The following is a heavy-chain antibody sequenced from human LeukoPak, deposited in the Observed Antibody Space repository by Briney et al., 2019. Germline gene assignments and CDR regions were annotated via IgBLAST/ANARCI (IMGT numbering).Heavy chain of an antibody. CDR1: GGSFSGYY. CDR3: AREVGDSSGYYYVASDGYFQH. Sequence: SGTLSLTCAVYGGSFSGYYWSWIRQPPGKGLEWIGEINHSGSTNYNPSLKSRVTISVDTSKNQFSLKLSSVTAADTAVYYCAREVGDSSGYYYVASDGYFQHWGQGTLVTVSS. J-gene: IGHJ1*01. CDR2: INHSGST. D-gene: IGHD3-22*01. V-gene: IGHV4-34*01.